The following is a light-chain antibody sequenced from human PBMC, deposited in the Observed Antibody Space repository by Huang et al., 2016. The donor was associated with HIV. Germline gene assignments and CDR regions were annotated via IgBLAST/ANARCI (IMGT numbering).Light chain of an antibody. CDR3: QQYNNKWYT. CDR2: GAS. CDR1: QSVSSY. Sequence: EIVMTQSPATLSVSPGERATLSCRASQSVSSYLSWYQQKPGQAPRLLIYGASTRATGSPARFSGSGAGTKFTLTISSLQSEDFAVYFCQQYNNKWYTFGQGTKLEMK. J-gene: IGKJ2*01. V-gene: IGKV3-15*01.